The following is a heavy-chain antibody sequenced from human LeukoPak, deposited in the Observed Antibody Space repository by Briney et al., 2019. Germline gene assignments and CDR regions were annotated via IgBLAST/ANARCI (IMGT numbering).Heavy chain of an antibody. CDR2: ISSNGGST. CDR1: GFSFSSSA. Sequence: PGGSLRLSCAASGFSFSSSAMHCVRQAPGKGLEYVSAISSNGGSTYYADSVKGRFTISRDNSKNTLYLQMSSLRAEDTAVYYCVKDYDIVGWNWFDPWGQGTLVTVSS. J-gene: IGHJ5*02. CDR3: VKDYDIVGWNWFDP. D-gene: IGHD2-21*01. V-gene: IGHV3-64D*06.